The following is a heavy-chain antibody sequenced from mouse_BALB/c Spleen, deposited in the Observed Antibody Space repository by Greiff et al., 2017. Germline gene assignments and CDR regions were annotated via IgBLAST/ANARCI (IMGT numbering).Heavy chain of an antibody. CDR1: GYAFTSYN. V-gene: IGHV1S135*01. Sequence: EVKLQESGPELVKPGASVKVSCKASGYAFTSYNMYWVKQSHGKSLEWIGYIDPYNGGTSYNQKFKGKATLTVDKSSSTAYMHLNSLTSEDSAVYYCARGGITTVVARMDYWGQGTSVTVSA. J-gene: IGHJ4*01. CDR2: IDPYNGGT. CDR3: ARGGITTVVARMDY. D-gene: IGHD1-1*01.